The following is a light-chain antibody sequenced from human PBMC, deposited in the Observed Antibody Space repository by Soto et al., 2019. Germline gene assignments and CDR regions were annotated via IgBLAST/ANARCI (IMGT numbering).Light chain of an antibody. V-gene: IGKV1-39*01. CDR3: QQSYSTPRN. CDR1: QSISSY. J-gene: IGKJ1*01. Sequence: DIQMTQSPSSLSASVGDRVSITCLASQSISSYLNWYQQKPGKAPKLLIYAASSLQSGVPSRFSGSGSGTDLTLTISSLQPEDFATHYCQQSYSTPRNFGKGTKVDI. CDR2: AAS.